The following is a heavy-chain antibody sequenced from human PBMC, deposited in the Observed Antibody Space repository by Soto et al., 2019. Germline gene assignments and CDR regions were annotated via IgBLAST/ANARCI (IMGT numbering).Heavy chain of an antibody. Sequence: EVQLLESGGALVQPGGSLRLACAASGFTFNNFAMSWVRQAPGKGLEWVSGITASGSFTYYAASVKGRFTISRDNRKNTLSLQIDSLRGEDTASYYCVKDSSRSYYFDYWGAGTLVTVSS. J-gene: IGHJ4*02. CDR2: ITASGSFT. CDR3: VKDSSRSYYFDY. CDR1: GFTFNNFA. V-gene: IGHV3-23*01. D-gene: IGHD6-13*01.